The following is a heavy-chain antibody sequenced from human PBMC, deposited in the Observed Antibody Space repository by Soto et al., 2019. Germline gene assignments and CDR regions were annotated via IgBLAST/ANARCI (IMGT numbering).Heavy chain of an antibody. Sequence: QVQLQQWGAGLLRPSETLSLTCAFYGGSFDDFYWSWVRQSPGKGLEWVGEISHDGGTNYSPSLASRVSISVATSKNQFSLRLRSVTAADTGLYYCARGQLVWYGDLTPYHRDMDVWGQGTTVTVSS. V-gene: IGHV4-34*02. CDR1: GGSFDDFY. J-gene: IGHJ6*02. D-gene: IGHD3-10*01. CDR2: ISHDGGT. CDR3: ARGQLVWYGDLTPYHRDMDV.